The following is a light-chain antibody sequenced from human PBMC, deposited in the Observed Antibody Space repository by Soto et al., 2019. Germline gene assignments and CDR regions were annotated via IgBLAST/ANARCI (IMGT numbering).Light chain of an antibody. J-gene: IGKJ1*01. V-gene: IGKV1-5*01. CDR2: DAS. CDR3: QQYNSYSWT. Sequence: DIQMTQSPSTLSTYVGARVTITCRASQSVSYWLAWYQQKPGKAPKLLIYDASSLESGVPSRFSGSGSGTEFTLTISSLQPDDFATYYCQQYNSYSWTFGQGTKVDIK. CDR1: QSVSYW.